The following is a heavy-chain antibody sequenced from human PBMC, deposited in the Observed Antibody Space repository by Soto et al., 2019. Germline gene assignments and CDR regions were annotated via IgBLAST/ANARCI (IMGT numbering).Heavy chain of an antibody. CDR2: INAGNGNT. J-gene: IGHJ6*03. V-gene: IGHV1-3*01. CDR1: VYTFTIYA. D-gene: IGHD2-2*01. CDR3: ARGGYCISPSCYRRDYYMDV. Sequence: ASVELSCKASVYTFTIYAMHWVRQAPGQRLEWMGWINAGNGNTKYSQKFQGRVTITRDTSASTAYMELSSLRSEDTAVYYCARGGYCISPSCYRRDYYMDVWGKGTTVTVSS.